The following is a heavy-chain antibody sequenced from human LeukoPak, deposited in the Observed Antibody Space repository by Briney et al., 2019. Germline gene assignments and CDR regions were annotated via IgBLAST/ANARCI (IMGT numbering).Heavy chain of an antibody. D-gene: IGHD5/OR15-5a*01. J-gene: IGHJ5*02. Sequence: GGSLRLSCAASGFTFSSYWMHWVRQAPGKGLVWVSRINDYGDDTRYVDSVRGRFTISRDNAKNTVYLQMKSLRAEDTAVYYCVRGVGFDPWGQGTLVIVSS. CDR1: GFTFSSYW. CDR2: INDYGDDT. CDR3: VRGVGFDP. V-gene: IGHV3-74*01.